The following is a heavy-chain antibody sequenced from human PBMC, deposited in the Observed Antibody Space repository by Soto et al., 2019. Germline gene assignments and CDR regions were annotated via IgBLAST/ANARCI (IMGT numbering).Heavy chain of an antibody. Sequence: EVQVLESGGGLVQPGGSLRLSCAASGFTFSSYAMNWVRQAPGKGLEWVSGISGGRGRTNYADSVKGRFTISRDNSKNTVYLQMKSLRAEDTAVYYCAKDLSIAEAYDIFDVWGQGTMVTVSS. V-gene: IGHV3-23*01. CDR2: ISGGRGRT. D-gene: IGHD6-19*01. CDR3: AKDLSIAEAYDIFDV. CDR1: GFTFSSYA. J-gene: IGHJ3*01.